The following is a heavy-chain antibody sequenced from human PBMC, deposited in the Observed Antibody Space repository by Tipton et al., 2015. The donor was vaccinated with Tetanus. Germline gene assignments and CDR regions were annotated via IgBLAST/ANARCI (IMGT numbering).Heavy chain of an antibody. CDR3: SSGSSFDY. V-gene: IGHV4-39*01. CDR2: IYYSGST. CDR1: GGSISSGNYY. D-gene: IGHD3-10*01. Sequence: TLSLTCTVSGGSISSGNYYWGWIRQPPGKGLEWIGSIYYSGSTYYNPSLKSRVAISVDTSKNQFSLKLSSVTAADTAVYYCSSGSSFDYWGQGTLVTVSS. J-gene: IGHJ4*02.